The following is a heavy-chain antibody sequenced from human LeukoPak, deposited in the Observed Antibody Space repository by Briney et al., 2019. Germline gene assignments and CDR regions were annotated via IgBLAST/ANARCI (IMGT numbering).Heavy chain of an antibody. D-gene: IGHD6-13*01. Sequence: SETLSLTCTVSGGSISSSNYYWGWIRQPPGKGLEWIGSIYYSGSTYYNPSLKSRVTISVDTSKNQFSLKLSSVTAADTAVYYCAREYHSSSWRHYYYYYMDVWGKGTTVTISS. CDR1: GGSISSSNYY. V-gene: IGHV4-39*07. J-gene: IGHJ6*03. CDR2: IYYSGST. CDR3: AREYHSSSWRHYYYYYMDV.